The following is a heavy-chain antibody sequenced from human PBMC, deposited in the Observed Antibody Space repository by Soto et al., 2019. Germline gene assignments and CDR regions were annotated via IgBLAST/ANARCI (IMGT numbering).Heavy chain of an antibody. CDR1: GGSISSGGYY. Sequence: SETLSLTCTVSGGSISSGGYYWSWIRQHPGKGLEWIGYIYYSGSTYYNPSLKSRVTISVDTSKNQFSLKLSSVTAADTAVYYCARGGHLGGYVRIYYYHHYMDVWGKGTTVTVSS. V-gene: IGHV4-31*03. CDR2: IYYSGST. J-gene: IGHJ6*03. CDR3: ARGGHLGGYVRIYYYHHYMDV. D-gene: IGHD5-12*01.